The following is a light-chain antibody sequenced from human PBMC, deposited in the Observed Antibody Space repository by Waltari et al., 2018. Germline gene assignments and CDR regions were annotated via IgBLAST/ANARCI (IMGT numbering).Light chain of an antibody. J-gene: IGLJ1*01. V-gene: IGLV2-8*01. CDR2: DVR. CDR3: SSYAGDSTFL. Sequence: QSALTQPPSASGSPGQSVTISCTGTSSDVGGYNYVSWYQQHPGKAPKPRVYDVRTRPSGVPDRFSGSQSGNTASLTVSGLQAEDEADYYCSSYAGDSTFLFGTGTKVAVL. CDR1: SSDVGGYNY.